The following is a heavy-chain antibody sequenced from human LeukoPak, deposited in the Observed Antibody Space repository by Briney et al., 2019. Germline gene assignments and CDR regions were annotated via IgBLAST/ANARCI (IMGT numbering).Heavy chain of an antibody. CDR2: ISGSGGST. Sequence: GGSLRLSCAASGFTFSSYAMSWVRQAPGKGLEWVSAISGSGGSTYYADSVKGRFTISRDNSKNTLYLQMNSLRAEDTAVYYCAKDDRRITIFGVVTQSPFDYWGQGTLVTVSS. J-gene: IGHJ4*02. CDR3: AKDDRRITIFGVVTQSPFDY. D-gene: IGHD3-3*01. V-gene: IGHV3-23*01. CDR1: GFTFSSYA.